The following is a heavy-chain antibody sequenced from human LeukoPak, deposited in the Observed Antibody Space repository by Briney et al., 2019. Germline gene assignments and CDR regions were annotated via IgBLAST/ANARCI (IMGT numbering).Heavy chain of an antibody. CDR2: IYSGGST. D-gene: IGHD3-22*01. V-gene: IGHV3-53*01. CDR1: GFTVSSNY. J-gene: IGHJ3*02. Sequence: GGSLRLSCAASGFTVSSNYMSWVRQAPGKGLEWVSVIYSGGSTYYADSVKGRFTISRDNSKYTLYLQMNSLRAEDTAVYYCARDYYDSSGRGAFDIWGQGTMVTVSS. CDR3: ARDYYDSSGRGAFDI.